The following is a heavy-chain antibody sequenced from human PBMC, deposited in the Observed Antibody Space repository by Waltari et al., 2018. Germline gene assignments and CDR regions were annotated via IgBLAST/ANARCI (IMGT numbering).Heavy chain of an antibody. CDR3: ARDRDTMVREGYFDY. CDR1: GFAFSSYA. Sequence: QVQLVESGGGVVQPGSSRGLSCAASGFAFSSYARPWVRQAPGKGLEWVAVISYEGINKYYADSVKGRFTISRDNSKNTLYLQMNSLRAEDTAVYYCARDRDTMVREGYFDYWGQGTLVTVSS. V-gene: IGHV3-30-3*01. D-gene: IGHD3-10*01. J-gene: IGHJ4*02. CDR2: ISYEGINK.